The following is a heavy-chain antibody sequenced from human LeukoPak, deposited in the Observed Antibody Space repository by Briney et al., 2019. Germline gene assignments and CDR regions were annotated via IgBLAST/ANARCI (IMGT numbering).Heavy chain of an antibody. CDR2: IKSKTDGGTT. V-gene: IGHV3-15*07. D-gene: IGHD3-22*01. Sequence: GGSLRLSCAASGFTFSSYAMNWVRQAPGKGLKWVGRIKSKTDGGTTDYAAPVKGRFTISRDDSKNTLYLQMNSLKTEDTAVYYCSTTYYYDSSEGYWGQGTLVTVSS. CDR1: GFTFSSYA. CDR3: STTYYYDSSEGY. J-gene: IGHJ4*02.